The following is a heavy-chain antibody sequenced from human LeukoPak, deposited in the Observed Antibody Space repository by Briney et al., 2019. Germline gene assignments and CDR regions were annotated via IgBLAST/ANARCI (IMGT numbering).Heavy chain of an antibody. D-gene: IGHD3-3*01. Sequence: PGRTLRLSCAASGFTFSSYGMHWVRQAPGKGMEWVAVIWYDGSNKYYADSVKGRFTISRDNSKNTLYLQMNSLRAEDTAVYYCARDPGDYGFWSGYYDYWGQGTLVTVSS. J-gene: IGHJ4*02. V-gene: IGHV3-33*01. CDR2: IWYDGSNK. CDR1: GFTFSSYG. CDR3: ARDPGDYGFWSGYYDY.